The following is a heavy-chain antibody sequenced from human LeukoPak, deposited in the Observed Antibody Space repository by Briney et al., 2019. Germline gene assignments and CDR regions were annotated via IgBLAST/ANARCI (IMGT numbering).Heavy chain of an antibody. J-gene: IGHJ4*02. D-gene: IGHD3-9*01. CDR3: ARLATGYPFDY. Sequence: GESLKISCKGSGYSFTGYWIGWVRRWPGNGREWLGIIYPGDSDTRYSPSFQGQVTISADKSISTAYLQWSSLKASDTAMYYCARLATGYPFDYWGQGTLVTVSS. V-gene: IGHV5-51*01. CDR2: IYPGDSDT. CDR1: GYSFTGYW.